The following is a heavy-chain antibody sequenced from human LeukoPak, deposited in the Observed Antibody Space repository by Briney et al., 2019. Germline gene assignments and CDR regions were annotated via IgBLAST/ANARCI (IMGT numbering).Heavy chain of an antibody. CDR3: ARGGYYFDY. Sequence: GGSLRLSCAASGFTFSSYAMSWVRQAPGKGLVWVSRIHIDGSTTSYADSVKGRFTISRDNAKNTLYLQMNSLRAEDTAVFYCARGGYYFDYWGQGTLVTVSS. D-gene: IGHD3-22*01. CDR1: GFTFSSYA. CDR2: IHIDGSTT. V-gene: IGHV3-74*01. J-gene: IGHJ4*02.